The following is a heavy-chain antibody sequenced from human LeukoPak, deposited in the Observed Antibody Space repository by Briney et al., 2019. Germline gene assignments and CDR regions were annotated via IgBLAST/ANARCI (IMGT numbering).Heavy chain of an antibody. CDR3: ARRYYYGSGRPRYYYYMDV. J-gene: IGHJ6*03. CDR1: GGSISSYY. Sequence: SETLSLTCTVSGGSISSYYWSWIRQPPGKGLEWIGYIYYSGSTNYNPSLKSRVTISVDTSKNQFSLKLSSVTAADTAVYYCARRYYYGSGRPRYYYYMDVWGKGTTVTVSS. CDR2: IYYSGST. V-gene: IGHV4-59*12. D-gene: IGHD3-10*01.